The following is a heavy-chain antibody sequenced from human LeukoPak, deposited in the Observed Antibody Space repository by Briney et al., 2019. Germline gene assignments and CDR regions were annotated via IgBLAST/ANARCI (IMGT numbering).Heavy chain of an antibody. CDR1: GFTFSRYW. V-gene: IGHV3-74*01. D-gene: IGHD4-11*01. J-gene: IGHJ4*01. Sequence: GGSLRLSCAASGFTFSRYWMHWVRQAPGKGLVWVSRINTDGRTIAYADSVKGRFTISRDNAKNTLYLQMNSLRAEDTAVYYCVRSAFLTTEFYFDYWGHGTLVTVSS. CDR2: INTDGRTI. CDR3: VRSAFLTTEFYFDY.